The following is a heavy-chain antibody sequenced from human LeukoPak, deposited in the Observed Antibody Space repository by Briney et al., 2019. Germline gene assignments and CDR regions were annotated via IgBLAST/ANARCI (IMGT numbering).Heavy chain of an antibody. CDR1: GGSFSGYY. Sequence: SETLSLTYAVYGGSFSGYYWSWIRQPPGKGLEWIGEINHSGSTNYNPSLKSRVTISVDTSKNQFSLKLSSVTAADTAVYYCASKNGGYPTHFDYWGQGTLVTVSS. V-gene: IGHV4-34*01. D-gene: IGHD5-12*01. CDR2: INHSGST. CDR3: ASKNGGYPTHFDY. J-gene: IGHJ4*02.